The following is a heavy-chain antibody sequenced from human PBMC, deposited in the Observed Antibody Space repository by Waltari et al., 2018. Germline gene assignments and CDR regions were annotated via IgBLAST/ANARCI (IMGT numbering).Heavy chain of an antibody. Sequence: QVQLVQSGAEVKKPGASVKVSCKASGYTFTGYYMHWVRQAHGQGLEWMGRINPNSGGTNYAQKFQGRVTMTRDTSISTAYMELSRLRSDDTAVYYCARGGQGDIVVVVAAPVYWGQGTLVTVSS. CDR1: GYTFTGYY. J-gene: IGHJ4*02. D-gene: IGHD2-15*01. CDR3: ARGGQGDIVVVVAAPVY. V-gene: IGHV1-2*06. CDR2: INPNSGGT.